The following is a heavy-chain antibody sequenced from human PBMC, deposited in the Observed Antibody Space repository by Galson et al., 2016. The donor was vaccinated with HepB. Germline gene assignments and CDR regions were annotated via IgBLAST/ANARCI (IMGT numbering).Heavy chain of an antibody. J-gene: IGHJ2*01. CDR2: VYNSGST. D-gene: IGHD2-21*02. V-gene: IGHV4-59*01. CDR3: AGQHVLMVTANLGWYFDF. CDR1: GGSISTYS. Sequence: ETLSLTCNVSGGSISTYSWNWIRQPPGKGLEWIGSVYNSGSTNYNPSLKSRVTISLDTSKTQFSLNLTSVTAADTAVYYCAGQHVLMVTANLGWYFDFWGRGTLVTVSS.